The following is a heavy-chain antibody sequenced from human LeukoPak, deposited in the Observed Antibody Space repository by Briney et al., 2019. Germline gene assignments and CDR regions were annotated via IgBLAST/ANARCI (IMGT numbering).Heavy chain of an antibody. CDR2: IIPIFNTA. J-gene: IGHJ3*02. CDR1: GGTFSSYT. CDR3: ARDISVDAFDI. V-gene: IGHV1-69*06. Sequence: SVKVSCKASGGTFSSYTINWVRQAPGQGLEWMGGIIPIFNTANYAQKFQGRVTITADKSTSTAYMELSSLRSEDTAVYYCARDISVDAFDIWGQGTMVTVSS.